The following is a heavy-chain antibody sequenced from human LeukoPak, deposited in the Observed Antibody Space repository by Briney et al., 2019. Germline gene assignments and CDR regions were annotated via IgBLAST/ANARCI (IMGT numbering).Heavy chain of an antibody. D-gene: IGHD6-13*01. CDR1: GFTVSSNY. CDR3: AREGAAAGTEAGCYYYMDV. CDR2: IYSGGST. V-gene: IGHV3-53*01. J-gene: IGHJ6*03. Sequence: GGSLRLSCAASGFTVSSNYMSWVRQAPGKGLEWVSVIYSGGSTYYADSVKGRFTISRDNSKNTLYLQMNSLRAEDTAVYYCAREGAAAGTEAGCYYYMDVWGKGTTVTVSS.